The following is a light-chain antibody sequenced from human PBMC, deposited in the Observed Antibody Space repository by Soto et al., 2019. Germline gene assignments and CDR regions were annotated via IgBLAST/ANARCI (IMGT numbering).Light chain of an antibody. CDR1: SSDVGSYNL. CDR2: EAS. J-gene: IGLJ1*01. V-gene: IGLV2-23*01. CDR3: CSYAGSSTWV. Sequence: QSALTQPASVSGSPGQSITISCTGTSSDVGSYNLVSWYQQHPGKVPKIMIYEASKRPSGAPNRFSGSKSGNTASLTISGLQAEDEPDYYCCSYAGSSTWVFGTGTKVTVL.